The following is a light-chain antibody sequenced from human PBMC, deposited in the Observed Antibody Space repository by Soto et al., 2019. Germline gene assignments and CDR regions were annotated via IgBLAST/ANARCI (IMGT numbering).Light chain of an antibody. CDR1: RSFASSY. CDR2: AAS. V-gene: IGKV3-20*01. CDR3: HHYDSSPPYT. Sequence: EIVLTQSPATLSLSPGERATLSCRASRSFASSYLAWYQHKPGQAPRLLIYAASSRATGIPDRFIGSGSGTDFTLTISRLEPDDSAVYYCHHYDSSPPYTFGQGTKVGIK. J-gene: IGKJ2*01.